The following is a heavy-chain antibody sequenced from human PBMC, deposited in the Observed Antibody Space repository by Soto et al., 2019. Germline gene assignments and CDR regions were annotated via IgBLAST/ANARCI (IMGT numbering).Heavy chain of an antibody. V-gene: IGHV4-59*07. CDR1: GGSITPYY. CDR2: GSYSGKT. D-gene: IGHD2-15*01. J-gene: IGHJ3*01. CDR3: ARQQYTVVTAFDV. Sequence: QVQLQESGPGLVKTSDTLSLTCTVSGGSITPYYWSWIRQPPGVGLEWIGHGSYSGKTGYKPSLQSRVSMSIDTAKNEFSLKLTSLTAADAATYYCARQQYTVVTAFDVWGQGTTVAVSS.